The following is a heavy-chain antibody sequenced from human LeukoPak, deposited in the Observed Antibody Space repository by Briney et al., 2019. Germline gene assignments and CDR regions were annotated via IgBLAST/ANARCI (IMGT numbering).Heavy chain of an antibody. CDR2: ISGSGGNT. Sequence: GGSLRLSCAASGFTFSSYAMSWVRQATGKGLEWVSGISGSGGNTYYADSVKGRFTISRDNSKNTLYLQMNSLRGEDTAVYYCAKQVAYGGYSPIDYWGQGTLVTVSS. V-gene: IGHV3-23*01. D-gene: IGHD5-12*01. CDR1: GFTFSSYA. J-gene: IGHJ4*02. CDR3: AKQVAYGGYSPIDY.